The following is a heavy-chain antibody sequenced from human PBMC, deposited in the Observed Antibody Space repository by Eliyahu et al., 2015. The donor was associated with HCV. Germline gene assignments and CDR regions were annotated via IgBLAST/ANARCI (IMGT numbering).Heavy chain of an antibody. V-gene: IGHV1-69*01. Sequence: LEWMGGIIPIFGTANYAQKFQGRVTITADESTSTAYMEVSSLRSDDTAVYYCARGPETESDYYYNYWGQGTRVTVSS. J-gene: IGHJ4*02. CDR3: ARGPETESDYYYNY. D-gene: IGHD3-22*01. CDR2: IIPIFGTA.